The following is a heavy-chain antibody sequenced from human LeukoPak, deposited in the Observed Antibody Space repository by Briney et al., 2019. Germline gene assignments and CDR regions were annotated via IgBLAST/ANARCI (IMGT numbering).Heavy chain of an antibody. CDR3: ARDLWYYYDSSGYGTGWL. D-gene: IGHD3-22*01. CDR2: ISAYNGNT. J-gene: IGHJ4*02. Sequence: GASVKVSCKASGYTFTSYGISWVRQAPGQGLEWMGWISAYNGNTNYAQKLQGRVTMTTDTSTSTAYMELRSLRSDDTAVYYCARDLWYYYDSSGYGTGWLWGQGTLVTVSS. CDR1: GYTFTSYG. V-gene: IGHV1-18*01.